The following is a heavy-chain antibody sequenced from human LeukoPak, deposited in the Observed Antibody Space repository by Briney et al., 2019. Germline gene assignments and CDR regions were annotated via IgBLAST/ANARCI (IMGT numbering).Heavy chain of an antibody. V-gene: IGHV3-11*01. Sequence: GGSLRLSCAASGFTFSGDYMSWIRQAPGKGLEWVSYISSAGSSIVYADSVKGRFTISRDNAKNSLFLQMNSLRAEDTAVYYCARARGAGPGAHFDYWGQGTPVIVSS. J-gene: IGHJ4*02. CDR1: GFTFSGDY. D-gene: IGHD3-10*01. CDR2: ISSAGSSI. CDR3: ARARGAGPGAHFDY.